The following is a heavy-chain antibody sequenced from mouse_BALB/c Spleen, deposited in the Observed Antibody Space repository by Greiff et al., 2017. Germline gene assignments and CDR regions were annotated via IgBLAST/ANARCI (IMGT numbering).Heavy chain of an antibody. Sequence: EVHLVESGGGLVKPGGSLKLSCAASGFTFSSYTMSWVRQTPEKRLEWVATISSGGSYTYYPDSVKGRFTIARDNAKNTLYLQMSSLKSEDTAMYYGTRDRGTGDNYAMDYWGQGTSVTVSS. J-gene: IGHJ4*01. CDR2: ISSGGSYT. CDR3: TRDRGTGDNYAMDY. V-gene: IGHV5-6-4*01. CDR1: GFTFSSYT. D-gene: IGHD3-3*01.